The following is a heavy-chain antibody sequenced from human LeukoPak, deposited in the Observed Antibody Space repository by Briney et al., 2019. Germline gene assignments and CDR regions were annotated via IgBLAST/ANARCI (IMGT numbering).Heavy chain of an antibody. J-gene: IGHJ4*02. D-gene: IGHD3-10*01. Sequence: SVKVSCKASGYTFTSYGISWVRQAPGQGLEWMGRIIPIFGTANYAQKFQGRVTITTDESTSTAYMELSSLRSEDTAVYYCARDGGSGSYSYWGQGTLVTVSS. V-gene: IGHV1-69*05. CDR1: GYTFTSYG. CDR3: ARDGGSGSYSY. CDR2: IIPIFGTA.